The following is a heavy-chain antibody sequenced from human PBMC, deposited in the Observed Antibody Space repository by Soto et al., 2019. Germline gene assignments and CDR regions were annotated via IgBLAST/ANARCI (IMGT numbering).Heavy chain of an antibody. V-gene: IGHV3-23*01. CDR1: GFTFSSYA. CDR2: ISVSGGST. CDR3: SKGGRQEHSQNYYYYYYMDV. J-gene: IGHJ6*03. D-gene: IGHD1-26*01. Sequence: GGSLRLSCAASGFTFSSYAMSWVRQAPGKGLEWVSAISVSGGSTYYAVSVKGRFTISRDNSKNTLYLQMNSLRAEDTAVYYCSKGGRQEHSQNYYYYYYMDVWGKGTTVTVSS.